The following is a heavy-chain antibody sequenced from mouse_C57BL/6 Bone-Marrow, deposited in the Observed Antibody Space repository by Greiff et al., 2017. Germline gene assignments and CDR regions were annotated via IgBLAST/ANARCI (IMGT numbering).Heavy chain of an antibody. CDR1: GYSFTGYF. CDR3: ARKSITTVVAPYFDY. J-gene: IGHJ2*02. D-gene: IGHD1-1*01. V-gene: IGHV1-20*01. CDR2: INPYNGDT. Sequence: VQLQQSGPELVKPGDSVKISCKASGYSFTGYFMNWVMQSHGKSLEWIGRINPYNGDTFYNQKFKGKATLTVDKSSSTAHMELRSLTSEDSAVYYCARKSITTVVAPYFDYWGQGTSLTVSS.